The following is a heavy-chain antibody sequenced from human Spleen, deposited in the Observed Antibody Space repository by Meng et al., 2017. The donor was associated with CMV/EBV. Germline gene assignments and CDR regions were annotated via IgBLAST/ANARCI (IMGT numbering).Heavy chain of an antibody. CDR3: ATHPQLSFFGY. J-gene: IGHJ4*02. Sequence: LSCAASRFTFNNYAMSWFRQAPGKGLEWVSTISGSGDKTYYADSVKGRFTISRDNSKNTLYLQLNSLRVEDTAVYHCATHPQLSFFGYWGQGTLVTVSS. V-gene: IGHV3-23*01. CDR1: RFTFNNYA. D-gene: IGHD5-18*01. CDR2: ISGSGDKT.